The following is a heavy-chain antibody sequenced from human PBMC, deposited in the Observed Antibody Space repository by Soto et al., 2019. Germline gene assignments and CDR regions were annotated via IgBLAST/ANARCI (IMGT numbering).Heavy chain of an antibody. CDR1: GYTFTDFG. CDR3: ARDSGNLGNWAYFFDY. CDR2: ISAYNGNT. V-gene: IGHV1-18*01. D-gene: IGHD7-27*01. J-gene: IGHJ4*02. Sequence: QGQLVQSGAEVKKPGASVKVSCKASGYTFTDFGISWVRQAPGQGLEWMGWISAYNGNTDYAQKVQGRVTMTTDTPTSTAYMELRSLTSDDTAVYYCARDSGNLGNWAYFFDYWGQGTLVTVSS.